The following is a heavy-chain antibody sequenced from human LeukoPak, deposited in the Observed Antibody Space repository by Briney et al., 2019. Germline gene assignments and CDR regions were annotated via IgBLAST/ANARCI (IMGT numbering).Heavy chain of an antibody. Sequence: KPSQTLSLTCTVSGGSISSGDYYWTWIRQPSGKGLEWIGCTYYSGSTYYNPSLKSRLTISVDTSKNLFSLKLSSVTAADTAVFYCARGAGAGRGYTYGYDYWGQGTTVTVSS. D-gene: IGHD5-18*01. J-gene: IGHJ4*03. CDR2: TYYSGST. V-gene: IGHV4-30-4*01. CDR3: ARGAGAGRGYTYGYDY. CDR1: GGSISSGDYY.